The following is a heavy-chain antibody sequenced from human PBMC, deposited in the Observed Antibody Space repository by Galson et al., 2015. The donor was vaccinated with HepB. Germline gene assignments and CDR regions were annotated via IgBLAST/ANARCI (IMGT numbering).Heavy chain of an antibody. CDR2: INHSGST. J-gene: IGHJ5*02. CDR3: ARCGRYYDILTGYYPVNWFDP. Sequence: TLSLTCAVYGGSFSGYYWSWIRQPPGKGLEWIGEINHSGSTNYNPSLKSRVTISVDTSKNQFSLKLSSVTAADTAVYYCARCGRYYDILTGYYPVNWFDPWGQGTLVTVSS. D-gene: IGHD3-9*01. V-gene: IGHV4-34*01. CDR1: GGSFSGYY.